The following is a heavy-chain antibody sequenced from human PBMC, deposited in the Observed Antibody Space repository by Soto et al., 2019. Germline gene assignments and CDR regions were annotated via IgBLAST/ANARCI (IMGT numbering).Heavy chain of an antibody. D-gene: IGHD3-16*01. J-gene: IGHJ6*03. V-gene: IGHV4-34*01. CDR1: GGSFSGYY. CDR2: INHSGST. Sequence: SDTLSLTCAFYGGSFSGYYWSWIRQPPGKGLEWIGEINHSGSTNYNPSLKSRVTISVDTSKNQFSLKLSSVTAADTAVYYCARGGGYYYMDVWVKGTTVTSP. CDR3: ARGGGYYYMDV.